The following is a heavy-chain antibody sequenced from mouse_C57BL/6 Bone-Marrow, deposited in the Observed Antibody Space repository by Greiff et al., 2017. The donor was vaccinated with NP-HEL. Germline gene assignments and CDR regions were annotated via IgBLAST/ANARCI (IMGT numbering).Heavy chain of an antibody. V-gene: IGHV10-1*01. J-gene: IGHJ1*03. CDR2: IRSKSNNYAT. D-gene: IGHD2-10*01. CDR1: GFSFNTYA. Sequence: EVMLVESGGGLVQPKGSLKLSCAASGFSFNTYAMNWVRQAPGKGLEWVARIRSKSNNYATYYADSVKDRFTISRDDSESMLYLQMNNLKTEDTAMYYCVRRSYLGGYFDVWGTGTTVTVSS. CDR3: VRRSYLGGYFDV.